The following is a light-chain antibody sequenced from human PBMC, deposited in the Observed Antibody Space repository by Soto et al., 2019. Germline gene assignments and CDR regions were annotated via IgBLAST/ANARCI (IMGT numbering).Light chain of an antibody. V-gene: IGKV1-33*01. J-gene: IGKJ2*01. CDR3: QQYDNLPLYT. CDR2: DAS. CDR1: QDISNY. Sequence: DIQMTQSPSSLSASVGDRVTITCQASQDISNYLNWDQQKPVKAPKLLIYDASNLETGVPSRFSGSGSGTDFTFTISSLQPEDIATYYCQQYDNLPLYTFGQGTKLEIK.